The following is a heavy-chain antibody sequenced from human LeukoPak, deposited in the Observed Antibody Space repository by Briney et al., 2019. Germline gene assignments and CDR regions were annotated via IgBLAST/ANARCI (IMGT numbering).Heavy chain of an antibody. CDR1: GFTFSSYA. J-gene: IGHJ3*02. CDR2: IYSGGST. CDR3: ARRGGGGRAFDI. D-gene: IGHD3-10*01. Sequence: GGSLRLPCAASGFTFSSYAMSWVRQAPGKGLEWVSVIYSGGSTYYADSVKGRFTISRDNSKNTLYLQMNSLRAEDTAVYYCARRGGGGRAFDIWGQGTMVTVSS. V-gene: IGHV3-53*01.